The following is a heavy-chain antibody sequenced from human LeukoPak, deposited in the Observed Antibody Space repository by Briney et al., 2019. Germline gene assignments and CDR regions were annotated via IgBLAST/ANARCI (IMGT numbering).Heavy chain of an antibody. CDR1: GGTFSSYT. D-gene: IGHD5-12*01. Sequence: SSVKVSCKASGGTFSSYTISWVRQAPGQGLEWMGRIIPILGIANYAQKFRGRVTITADKSTSTAYMELSSLRSEDTAVYYCARGVATTRTYYYYYYMDVWGKGTTVTVSS. J-gene: IGHJ6*03. CDR3: ARGVATTRTYYYYYYMDV. V-gene: IGHV1-69*02. CDR2: IIPILGIA.